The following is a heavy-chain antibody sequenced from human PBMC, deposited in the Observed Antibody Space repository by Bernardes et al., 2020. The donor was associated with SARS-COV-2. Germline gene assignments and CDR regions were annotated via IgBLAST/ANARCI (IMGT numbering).Heavy chain of an antibody. D-gene: IGHD4-17*01. V-gene: IGHV3-30*03. Sequence: GGSLRLSCAASGFTFSTYGMHWVRQAPGKGLEWVTVISYDGGTKHYADSVKGRFTISRDNSKNTLYLQMNNMRGDDTAIYYCARDLDYGDNTPFDVWGRGTMVTVSS. CDR2: ISYDGGTK. CDR3: ARDLDYGDNTPFDV. CDR1: GFTFSTYG. J-gene: IGHJ3*01.